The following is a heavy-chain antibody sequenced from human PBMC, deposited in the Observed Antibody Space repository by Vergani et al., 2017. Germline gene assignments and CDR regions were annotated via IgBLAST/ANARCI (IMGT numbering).Heavy chain of an antibody. CDR2: ISGSGGST. J-gene: IGHJ4*02. CDR3: AKMVSSSWYVCLDY. D-gene: IGHD6-13*01. CDR1: GFTFSSYA. Sequence: EVQLLESGGGLVQPGGSLRLSCAASGFTFSSYAMSWVRQAPGKGLEWVSAISGSGGSTYYVDSVKGRFTISRDNSKNTLYLQMNSLRAEDTAVYYCAKMVSSSWYVCLDYWGQGTLVTVSS. V-gene: IGHV3-23*01.